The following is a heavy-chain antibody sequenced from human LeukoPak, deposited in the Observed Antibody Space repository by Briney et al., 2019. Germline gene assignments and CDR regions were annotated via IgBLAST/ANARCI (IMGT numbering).Heavy chain of an antibody. V-gene: IGHV3-48*03. CDR3: AKANYGDYVDY. D-gene: IGHD4-17*01. Sequence: GGSLRLSCAASGFTFSSYEMNWVRQAPGKGLEWVSYISSSGSTIYYADSVKGRFTISRDNSKNTLYLQMNSLRAEDTAVYYCAKANYGDYVDYWGQGTLVTVSS. CDR1: GFTFSSYE. J-gene: IGHJ4*02. CDR2: ISSSGSTI.